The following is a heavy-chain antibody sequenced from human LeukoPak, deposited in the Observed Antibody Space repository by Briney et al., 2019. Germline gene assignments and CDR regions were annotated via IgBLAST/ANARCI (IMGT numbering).Heavy chain of an antibody. D-gene: IGHD6-6*01. CDR3: ARDPKSIAARTNWFDP. Sequence: GGSLRLSCAASGFTFSSYSMNWVRQAPGKGLEWVSSISSSSSYIYYADSVKGRFTISRDNAKNSLYLQMNSLRAEDTAVYYCARDPKSIAARTNWFDPWGQGTLVTVSS. J-gene: IGHJ5*02. CDR2: ISSSSSYI. CDR1: GFTFSSYS. V-gene: IGHV3-21*01.